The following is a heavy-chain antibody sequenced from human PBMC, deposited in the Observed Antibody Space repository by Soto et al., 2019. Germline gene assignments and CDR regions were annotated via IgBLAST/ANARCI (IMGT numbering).Heavy chain of an antibody. D-gene: IGHD3-22*01. CDR1: GYSFATYG. CDR2: ISAHNGDT. CDR3: ATEPIYYNDGSGYYPLGH. V-gene: IGHV1-18*04. Sequence: QVQLVQSGAEVKQPGASVKVSCKASGYSFATYGFSWVRQAPGQGLECVGWISAHNGDTHYSQKFQGRVTLTTDTSTHTGYMELRSLTSDDTAVYFCATEPIYYNDGSGYYPLGHWGQGTLVTVSS. J-gene: IGHJ4*02.